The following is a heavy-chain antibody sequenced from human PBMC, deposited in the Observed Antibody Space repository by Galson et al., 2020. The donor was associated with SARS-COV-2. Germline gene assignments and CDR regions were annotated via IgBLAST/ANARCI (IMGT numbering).Heavy chain of an antibody. Sequence: GGSLRLSCAASGITFSKYWMHWVRQAPGKGLAWVSRINSDGSSSNYADSVKGRFTISRDNGKNTLYLQMNSLGAEDTAIYYCAKMEGIAVAARPSWGQGTLVTVS. CDR3: AKMEGIAVAARPS. CDR2: INSDGSSS. V-gene: IGHV3-74*01. D-gene: IGHD6-19*01. CDR1: GITFSKYW. J-gene: IGHJ1*01.